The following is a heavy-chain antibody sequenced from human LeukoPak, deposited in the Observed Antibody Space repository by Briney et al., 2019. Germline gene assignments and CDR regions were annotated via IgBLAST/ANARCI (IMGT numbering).Heavy chain of an antibody. D-gene: IGHD2-8*01. V-gene: IGHV3-23*01. Sequence: GGSLRLSRVASGFTFSASVMSWVRQAPGKGLEWVSAISGDTAVTYYAASVKGRFTISRDNYKNTVYLQMSSLRAEDTATYYCAKVGYCTNNCFRTHDYWGQGALVTVSS. CDR1: GFTFSASV. CDR2: ISGDTAVT. J-gene: IGHJ4*02. CDR3: AKVGYCTNNCFRTHDY.